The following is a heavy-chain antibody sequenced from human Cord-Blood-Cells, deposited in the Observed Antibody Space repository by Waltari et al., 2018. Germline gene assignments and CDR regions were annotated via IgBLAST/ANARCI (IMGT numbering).Heavy chain of an antibody. CDR3: ARSSPTKGSGYYTGDY. D-gene: IGHD3-3*01. CDR1: GGSISSHY. CDR2: IYYSGST. J-gene: IGHJ4*02. V-gene: IGHV4-59*11. Sequence: QVQLQESGPGLVKPSETLSLTCTVSGGSISSHYWSWIRQPPGKGLEWIGYIYYSGSTHYTPSRKSRVTISVDTSKNQFSLKLSSVTAADTAVYYCARSSPTKGSGYYTGDYWGQGTLVTVSS.